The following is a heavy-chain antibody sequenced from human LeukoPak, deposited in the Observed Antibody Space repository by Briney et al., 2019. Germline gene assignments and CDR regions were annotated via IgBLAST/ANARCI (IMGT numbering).Heavy chain of an antibody. CDR3: AREIHGWIPDDAFDI. V-gene: IGHV7-4-1*02. CDR1: GYTFTSYA. Sequence: GASVKVSCKASGYTFTSYAMNWVRQAPGQGLEWMGWINTNTGNPTYAQGFTGRFVFSLDTSVSTAYLQISSLKAEDTAVYYCAREIHGWIPDDAFDIWGQGTMVTVSS. D-gene: IGHD5-18*01. J-gene: IGHJ3*02. CDR2: INTNTGNP.